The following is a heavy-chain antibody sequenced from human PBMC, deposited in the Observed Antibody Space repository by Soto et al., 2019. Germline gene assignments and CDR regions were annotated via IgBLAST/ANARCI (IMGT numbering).Heavy chain of an antibody. J-gene: IGHJ6*03. CDR1: GFTFSSYA. Sequence: GGSLRLSCAASGFTFSSYAMSWVRQAPGKGLEWVSAISGSGGSTYYADSVKGRFTISRDNSKNTLYLQMNSLRAEDTAVYYCAKVVPILWHDWDESYMDVWGKGTTVTVSS. CDR3: AKVVPILWHDWDESYMDV. D-gene: IGHD2-21*01. V-gene: IGHV3-23*01. CDR2: ISGSGGST.